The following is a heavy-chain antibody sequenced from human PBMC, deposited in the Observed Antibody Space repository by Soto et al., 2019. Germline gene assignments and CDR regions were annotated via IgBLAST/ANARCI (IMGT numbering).Heavy chain of an antibody. D-gene: IGHD2-2*02. CDR2: IYYSGST. Sequence: QLQLQESGPGLVKPSETLSLSCTVSGGSISSNTYYWGWIRQPPGKGLEWIGSIYYSGSTYYNPSLKSRVTIFVDTSKDQCSLKLSSVTAADTAVYFCARSCSTPSCYTERAFDIWGQGTMVTVSS. V-gene: IGHV4-39*01. J-gene: IGHJ3*02. CDR3: ARSCSTPSCYTERAFDI. CDR1: GGSISSNTYY.